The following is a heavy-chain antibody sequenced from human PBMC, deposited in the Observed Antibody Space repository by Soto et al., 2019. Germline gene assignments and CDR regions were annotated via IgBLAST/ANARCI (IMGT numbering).Heavy chain of an antibody. CDR3: ARRGSSSSLFDYYYYYGLDV. Sequence: ASVKVSCKASGYTYTSYGISWVRQAPGQGLEWLGWISAYNGNTNYAQKPQGRVTMTTDTSTSTAYMELRSLRSDDTAVYYCARRGSSSSLFDYYYYYGLDVWGQGTTVTVSS. D-gene: IGHD6-6*01. J-gene: IGHJ6*02. V-gene: IGHV1-18*01. CDR2: ISAYNGNT. CDR1: GYTYTSYG.